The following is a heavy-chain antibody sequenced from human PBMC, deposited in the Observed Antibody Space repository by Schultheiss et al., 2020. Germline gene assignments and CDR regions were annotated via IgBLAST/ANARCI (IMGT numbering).Heavy chain of an antibody. CDR3: ARGIAAADTDAFDI. J-gene: IGHJ3*02. CDR2: INTNTGNP. Sequence: ASVKVSCKASGYTFTDNHINWVRQAPGQGLEWMGWINTNTGNPTYAQGFTGRFVFSLDTSVSTAYLQISSLKAEDTAVYYCARGIAAADTDAFDIWGQGTMVTV. D-gene: IGHD6-13*01. CDR1: GYTFTDNH. V-gene: IGHV7-4-1*02.